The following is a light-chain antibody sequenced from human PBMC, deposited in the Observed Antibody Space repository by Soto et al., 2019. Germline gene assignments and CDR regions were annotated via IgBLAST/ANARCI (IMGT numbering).Light chain of an antibody. V-gene: IGKV3-11*01. CDR3: QQRTNWPLLT. CDR1: QSVSNY. J-gene: IGKJ4*01. CDR2: DAS. Sequence: EIVMTQSPATLSVSPGERATLSCRASQSVSNYLAWYQQKPGQAPRLLIYDASNRATGIPARFSGSGSGTDFTLTISSLEPEDFAVYYCQQRTNWPLLTFGGGTKVEIK.